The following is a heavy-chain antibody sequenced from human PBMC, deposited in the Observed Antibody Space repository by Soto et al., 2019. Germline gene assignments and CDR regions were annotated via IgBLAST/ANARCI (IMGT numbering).Heavy chain of an antibody. CDR3: ARDKDRQQLGGNYYYIMDV. CDR2: IMPVVPTP. CDR1: GGTFRTSA. D-gene: IGHD3-3*02. Sequence: QVQLVQSGAEVKKPVSSVKVSCKTSGGTFRTSAISWVRQAPGQGLEWMGGIMPVVPTPDYAQKFQGRVTITADEATSTAYMELSSLRSEDTAVYYCARDKDRQQLGGNYYYIMDVWGQGTTVTVSS. J-gene: IGHJ6*01. V-gene: IGHV1-69*12.